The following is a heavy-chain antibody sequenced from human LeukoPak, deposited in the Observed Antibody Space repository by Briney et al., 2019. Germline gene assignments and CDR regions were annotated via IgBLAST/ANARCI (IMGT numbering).Heavy chain of an antibody. CDR1: GGSISSSSYY. CDR3: ARSCGSTSCYERSFDY. J-gene: IGHJ4*02. D-gene: IGHD2-2*01. V-gene: IGHV4-39*01. Sequence: PSETLSLTCTVSGGSISSSSYYWGWIRQPPGTGLEWIGSIYYSGSTYYNPSLKSRVTISVDTSKNQFSLKLSSVTAADTAVYYCARSCGSTSCYERSFDYWGQGTLVTVSS. CDR2: IYYSGST.